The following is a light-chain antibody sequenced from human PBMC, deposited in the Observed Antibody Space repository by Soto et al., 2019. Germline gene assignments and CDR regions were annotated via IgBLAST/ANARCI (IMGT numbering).Light chain of an antibody. CDR2: DVS. V-gene: IGLV2-14*03. Sequence: QSVLTHPASVSGSPGQSIAISCTGTSSDVGGYNYVSWYQQHPGKAPKLMIYDVSNRPSGVSYRFSGSKSGNTASLTISGLQAEDEADYYCSSYTSSYSYVFGGGTKVTVL. J-gene: IGLJ1*01. CDR1: SSDVGGYNY. CDR3: SSYTSSYSYV.